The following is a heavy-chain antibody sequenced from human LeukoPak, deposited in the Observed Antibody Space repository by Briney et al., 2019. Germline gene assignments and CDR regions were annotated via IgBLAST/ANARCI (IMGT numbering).Heavy chain of an antibody. V-gene: IGHV1-46*01. J-gene: IGHJ4*02. CDR1: GYTFSSYY. D-gene: IGHD2-15*01. CDR2: IDPNDGST. CDR3: ARGGPYHGWDY. Sequence: ASVKVSCKASGYTFSSYYMRWARQAPRQGLGGVGRIDPNDGSTIYARNLQGRVTMTSDTSTSTVYMEMSSLRYEDTAVYYCARGGPYHGWDYWGQGTLVTVSS.